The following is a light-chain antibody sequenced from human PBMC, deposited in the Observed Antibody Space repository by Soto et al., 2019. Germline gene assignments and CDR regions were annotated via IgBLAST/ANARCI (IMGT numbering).Light chain of an antibody. CDR2: YNN. CDR1: DSNIGSNS. Sequence: QYVLTQPPSASGTAGQVVTISCSGGDSNIGSNSVYWYQHLPRMAPKLLIYYNNQRPSGVPDRFSVSRSGTSASLAIVGLRSEDEAVYYCAAWDASLSACGFGNGTKRTVL. J-gene: IGLJ1*01. CDR3: AAWDASLSACG. V-gene: IGLV1-47*02.